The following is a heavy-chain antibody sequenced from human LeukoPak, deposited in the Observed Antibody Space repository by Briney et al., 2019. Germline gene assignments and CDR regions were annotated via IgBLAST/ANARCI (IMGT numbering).Heavy chain of an antibody. Sequence: GGSLRLSCAASGFTFSSYWMSWVRQAPGKGLEWVANIKQDGSEKYYVDSVKGRFTISRDNAKNSLYLQMNSLRAEDTAVYYCARDVIVVVPPHNRANWFDPWGQGTLVTVSS. CDR1: GFTFSSYW. CDR3: ARDVIVVVPPHNRANWFDP. CDR2: IKQDGSEK. D-gene: IGHD2-2*01. V-gene: IGHV3-7*01. J-gene: IGHJ5*02.